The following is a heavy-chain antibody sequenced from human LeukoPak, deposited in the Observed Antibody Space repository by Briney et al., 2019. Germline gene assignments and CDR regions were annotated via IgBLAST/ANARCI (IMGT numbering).Heavy chain of an antibody. J-gene: IGHJ4*02. CDR1: GLIFSNYV. Sequence: GGSLRLSCVASGLIFSNYVMSWVRQAPGKGLEWVSSIGGSGDTTYYADSVKGRFTISRDNSKNTLYLQMNSLRVEGTAVYYCAQHMSRASHPFDYWGQGTLVTVSS. V-gene: IGHV3-23*01. CDR3: AQHMSRASHPFDY. CDR2: IGGSGDTT. D-gene: IGHD5/OR15-5a*01.